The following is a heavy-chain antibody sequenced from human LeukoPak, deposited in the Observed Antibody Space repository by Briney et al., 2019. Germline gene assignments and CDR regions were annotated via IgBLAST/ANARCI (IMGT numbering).Heavy chain of an antibody. D-gene: IGHD3-3*01. Sequence: PGGSLRLSCVASGLTVSGNCISWVRQAPGKGLEWVSVIYSDGTTYYSDSVKGRFTISRDNSKNTLYLQMNSLRAEDTAVYYCAREDDFNYYGMDVWGQGTTVTVSS. CDR1: GLTVSGNC. CDR3: AREDDFNYYGMDV. CDR2: IYSDGTT. V-gene: IGHV3-53*01. J-gene: IGHJ6*02.